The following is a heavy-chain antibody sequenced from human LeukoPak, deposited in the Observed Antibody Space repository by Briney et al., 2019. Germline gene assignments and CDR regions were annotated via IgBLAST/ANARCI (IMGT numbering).Heavy chain of an antibody. CDR1: GYSFTSYW. D-gene: IGHD6-13*01. Sequence: GESLKISCKGSGYSFTSYWIGWVRQMPGKGLEWMGIIYPGDSDTRYGPSFQGQVTISADKSISTAYLQWSSLKASDTAMYYCARGSGAAAVSPYFDYWGQGTLVTVSS. CDR3: ARGSGAAAVSPYFDY. CDR2: IYPGDSDT. J-gene: IGHJ4*02. V-gene: IGHV5-51*01.